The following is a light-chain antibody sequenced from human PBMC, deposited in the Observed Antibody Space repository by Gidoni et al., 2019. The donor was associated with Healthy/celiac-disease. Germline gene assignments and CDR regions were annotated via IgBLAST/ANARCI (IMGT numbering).Light chain of an antibody. CDR3: SSYTSSSTHYV. CDR2: DFS. J-gene: IGLJ1*01. V-gene: IGLV2-14*03. Sequence: QSALTQPASVYGSPGESTTISCTGTSSDVGGYNYVSSYQQHQGKAPKLMIYDFSNRTSGVANRFSCSKSGNTASLTISGLQAEDEAGYYCSSYTSSSTHYVFGTGTKVTVL. CDR1: SSDVGGYNY.